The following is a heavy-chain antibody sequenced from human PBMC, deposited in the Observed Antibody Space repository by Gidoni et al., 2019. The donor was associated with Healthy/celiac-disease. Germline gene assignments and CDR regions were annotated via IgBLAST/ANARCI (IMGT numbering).Heavy chain of an antibody. CDR3: ARVGHVVVVAATWFDP. Sequence: QVQLQESGPGLVKPSQTLSLTCTVSGGSISSGDYYWSWIRQPPGKGLEWIGYIYYSGSTYYNPSLKSRVTISVDTSKNQFSLKLSSVTAADTAVYYCARVGHVVVVAATWFDPWGQGTLVTVSS. CDR2: IYYSGST. V-gene: IGHV4-30-4*01. CDR1: GGSISSGDYY. J-gene: IGHJ5*02. D-gene: IGHD2-15*01.